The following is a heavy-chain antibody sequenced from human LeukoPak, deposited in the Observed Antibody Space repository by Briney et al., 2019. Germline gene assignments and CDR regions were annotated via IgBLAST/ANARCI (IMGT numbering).Heavy chain of an antibody. D-gene: IGHD3-10*01. J-gene: IGHJ5*02. Sequence: PGRSLRLSCAASGFTFSSYVMHWVRQAPGKGLEWVAIISYDGSNEYYADSVKGRFTISRDNSKNTLYLQMNSLRAEDTAVYYCARGRRTQLVWFGEFHNWFDPWGQGTLVTVSS. CDR3: ARGRRTQLVWFGEFHNWFDP. CDR2: ISYDGSNE. V-gene: IGHV3-30*04. CDR1: GFTFSSYV.